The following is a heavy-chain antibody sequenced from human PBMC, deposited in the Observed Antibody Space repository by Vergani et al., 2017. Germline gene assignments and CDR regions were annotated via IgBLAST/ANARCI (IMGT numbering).Heavy chain of an antibody. CDR3: ARVIDYGGKKGLDH. Sequence: QVQLVQSGAEVKKPGSSVKVSCKASGGTFSSYAISWVRQAPGQGLEWMGGIIPIFGTANYAQKFQGRVTITADESTSTAYMELSSLRSEDTAVYYCARVIDYGGKKGLDHWGQGTLVTVSS. D-gene: IGHD4-23*01. CDR1: GGTFSSYA. J-gene: IGHJ4*02. V-gene: IGHV1-69*01. CDR2: IIPIFGTA.